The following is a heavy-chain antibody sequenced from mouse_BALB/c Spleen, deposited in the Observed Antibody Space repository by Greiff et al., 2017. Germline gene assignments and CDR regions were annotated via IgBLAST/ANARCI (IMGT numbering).Heavy chain of an antibody. CDR3: ARQDDYEGPY. V-gene: IGHV5-6*01. CDR2: ISSGGSYT. J-gene: IGHJ3*01. Sequence: EVKLMESGGDLVKPGGSLKLSCAASGFTFSSYGMSWVRQTPDKRLEWVATISSGGSYTYYPDSVKGRFTISRDNAKNTLYLQMSSLKSEDTAMYYCARQDDYEGPYWGQGTLVTVSA. D-gene: IGHD2-4*01. CDR1: GFTFSSYG.